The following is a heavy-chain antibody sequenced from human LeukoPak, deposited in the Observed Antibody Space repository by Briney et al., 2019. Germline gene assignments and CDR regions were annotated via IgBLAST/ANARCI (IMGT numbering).Heavy chain of an antibody. CDR3: ARDNKASRFQDAFDI. CDR2: IYTSGST. J-gene: IGHJ3*02. V-gene: IGHV4-4*07. CDR1: GGSFSGYY. Sequence: SETLSLTCAVYGGSFSGYYWSWIRQPAGKGLEWIGRIYTSGSTNYNPSLKSRVTMSVDTSKNQFSLKLSSVTAADTAVYYCARDNKASRFQDAFDIWGQGTMVTVSS. D-gene: IGHD2/OR15-2a*01.